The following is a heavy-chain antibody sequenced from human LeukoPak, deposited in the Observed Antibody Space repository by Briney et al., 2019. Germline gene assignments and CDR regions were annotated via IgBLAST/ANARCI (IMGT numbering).Heavy chain of an antibody. Sequence: ASVKVSCKASGYTFTSYGISWVRQAPGQGLEWMGWISAYNDNTNYAQKLQGRVTMTTDTSTSTAYMELRSLRSDDTAVYYCARGGVVVPAANPDAFDIWGQGTMVTVSS. CDR1: GYTFTSYG. J-gene: IGHJ3*02. CDR2: ISAYNDNT. D-gene: IGHD2-2*01. CDR3: ARGGVVVPAANPDAFDI. V-gene: IGHV1-18*01.